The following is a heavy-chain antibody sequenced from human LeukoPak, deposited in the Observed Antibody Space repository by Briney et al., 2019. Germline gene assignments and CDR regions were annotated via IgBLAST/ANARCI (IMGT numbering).Heavy chain of an antibody. Sequence: GGSLRLSCAASEFPFSSHQMSWVRQAPGKGLEWVAKITQDGSEKYYMDSVKGRFIISRDNGKNSLYLQMNSLRAEEKAVYYCARDDALGDNALDIWGQGTMVTVSS. J-gene: IGHJ3*02. CDR1: EFPFSSHQ. CDR2: ITQDGSEK. V-gene: IGHV3-7*01. CDR3: ARDDALGDNALDI. D-gene: IGHD3-16*01.